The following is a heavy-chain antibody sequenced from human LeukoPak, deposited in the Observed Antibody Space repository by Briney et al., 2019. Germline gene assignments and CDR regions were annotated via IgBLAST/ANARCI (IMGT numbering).Heavy chain of an antibody. J-gene: IGHJ4*02. V-gene: IGHV4-38-2*02. CDR3: ARAGRGSGSYYDIDY. Sequence: SETLSLTCTVSGYSISSGYYWGWIRQPPGKGLEWIGSIYHSGSTYYNPSLKSRVTISVDTSKNQFSLKLSSVTAADTAVYYCARAGRGSGSYYDIDYWGQGTLVTVSS. D-gene: IGHD1-26*01. CDR1: GYSISSGYY. CDR2: IYHSGST.